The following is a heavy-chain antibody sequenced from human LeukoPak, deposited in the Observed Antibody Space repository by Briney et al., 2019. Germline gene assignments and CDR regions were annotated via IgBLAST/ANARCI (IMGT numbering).Heavy chain of an antibody. Sequence: GGSLRLSCAASGFTVTSNSMNWVRQAPGKGLEWVSVISTGDEIHYAESARGRFTISRDSSSNTLSLHMNSLRVEDTAIYYCATSQGPGNHWFDPWGQGTLVTVSS. J-gene: IGHJ5*02. V-gene: IGHV3-53*01. CDR2: ISTGDEI. CDR1: GFTVTSNS. CDR3: ATSQGPGNHWFDP.